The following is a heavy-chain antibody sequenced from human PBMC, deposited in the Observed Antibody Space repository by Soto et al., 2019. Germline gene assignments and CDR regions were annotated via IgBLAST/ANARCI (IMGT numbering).Heavy chain of an antibody. CDR1: GFTFSSYS. V-gene: IGHV3-48*02. Sequence: VGSLRLSCAASGFTFSSYSMNWVRQAPGKGLEWVSYISSSSTIYYADSVKGRFTISRDNAKNSLYLQMNSLRDEDTAVYYCASPWGPYSNYHLDYWGQGTPVTVSS. CDR2: ISSSSTI. J-gene: IGHJ4*02. D-gene: IGHD4-4*01. CDR3: ASPWGPYSNYHLDY.